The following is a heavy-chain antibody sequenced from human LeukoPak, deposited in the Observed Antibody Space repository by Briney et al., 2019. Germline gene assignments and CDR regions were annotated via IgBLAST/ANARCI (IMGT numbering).Heavy chain of an antibody. CDR3: ARQEYCSGASCYTWFDP. CDR1: GYSINNYW. Sequence: GESLKISCKGSGYSINNYWIAWVRQLPGKGLEWMGIIYPADSDIRYSPSFQGQVTISADKSISTAYLQWNSLKASDTAMYYCARQEYCSGASCYTWFDPWGQGALVTVSS. V-gene: IGHV5-51*01. D-gene: IGHD2-15*01. J-gene: IGHJ5*02. CDR2: IYPADSDI.